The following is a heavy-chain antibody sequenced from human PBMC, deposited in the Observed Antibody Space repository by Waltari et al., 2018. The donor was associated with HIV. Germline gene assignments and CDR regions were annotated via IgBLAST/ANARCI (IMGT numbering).Heavy chain of an antibody. CDR2: IKSKNDGGTI. J-gene: IGHJ4*02. V-gene: IGHV3-15*01. CDR3: VTDAVAVPLDTAY. D-gene: IGHD2-21*01. CDR1: GFTFINVW. Sequence: EVHLVESGGGLVKPGGSLRVSRTFLGFTFINVWITWVRQAPGKGLEWLGRIKSKNDGGTIDYAAPVKDRFTILRDDSKHTLYLEMSSLKIEDTGIYYCVTDAVAVPLDTAYWGQGTLVTVSS.